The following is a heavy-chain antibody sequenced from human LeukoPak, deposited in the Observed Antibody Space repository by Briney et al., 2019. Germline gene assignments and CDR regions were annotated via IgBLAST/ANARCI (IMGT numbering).Heavy chain of an antibody. CDR1: GFTFSSYG. J-gene: IGHJ4*02. V-gene: IGHV3-30*18. D-gene: IGHD6-19*01. Sequence: GRSLRLSCAASGFTFSSYGMQWVQQARGKGLEWVAVISHDGSNKDYADPVTGRFTITRDTYKNTLYLQMNSMRAVDTDVYYYAKDKEQWVVHYFDYWGQGTLVTVSS. CDR3: AKDKEQWVVHYFDY. CDR2: ISHDGSNK.